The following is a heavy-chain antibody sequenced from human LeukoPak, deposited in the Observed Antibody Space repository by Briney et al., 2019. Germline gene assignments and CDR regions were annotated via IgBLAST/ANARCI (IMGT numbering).Heavy chain of an antibody. Sequence: PGGSLRLSCVGSGFIFSKFALHWVRQAPGKGLEWVALISHDGKSKYYADSMKSRFIISRDNSKNTVFLQLRGLRVEDTAVYYCAREEQELVRDYYYYMDVWGKGTTVTVSS. D-gene: IGHD6-13*01. V-gene: IGHV3-30*15. CDR3: AREEQELVRDYYYYMDV. CDR2: ISHDGKSK. CDR1: GFIFSKFA. J-gene: IGHJ6*03.